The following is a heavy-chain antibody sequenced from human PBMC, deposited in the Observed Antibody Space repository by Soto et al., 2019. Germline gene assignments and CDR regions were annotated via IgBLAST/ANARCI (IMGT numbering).Heavy chain of an antibody. J-gene: IGHJ4*02. CDR1: GGSISPFY. D-gene: IGHD2-15*01. CDR2: LYYSGNT. Sequence: SETLSLTCTVSGGSISPFYWSWVRQPPGKGLEWIGYLYYSGNTNYNPSLKSRVTISVDASKNQVSLRLTSVTAADTAVYYCARVGGVAARTFDYWGRGTVVTVSS. CDR3: ARVGGVAARTFDY. V-gene: IGHV4-59*01.